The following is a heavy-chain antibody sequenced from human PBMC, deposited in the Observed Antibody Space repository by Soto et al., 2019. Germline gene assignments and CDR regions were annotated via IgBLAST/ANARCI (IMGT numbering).Heavy chain of an antibody. CDR1: GFTFGDYA. Sequence: GGSLRLSCTASGFTFGDYAISWVRQAPGKGLEWVGFIRIKAYGGTTEYAASVKGRFTISRDDSKSIAYLQMNSLKTEDTAVYYCTRDLTPLVGARGYYYYYYGMDVWGQGTTVTVSS. V-gene: IGHV3-49*04. J-gene: IGHJ6*02. CDR3: TRDLTPLVGARGYYYYYYGMDV. CDR2: IRIKAYGGTT. D-gene: IGHD1-26*01.